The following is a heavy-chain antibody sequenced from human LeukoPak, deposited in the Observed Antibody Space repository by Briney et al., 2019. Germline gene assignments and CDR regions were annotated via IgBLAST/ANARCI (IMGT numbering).Heavy chain of an antibody. V-gene: IGHV4-39*01. J-gene: IGHJ4*02. CDR2: IYYSGST. CDR1: GASISGSGYY. Sequence: SETLSLTCAVSGASISGSGYYWGWIRQPPGKGLEWIGNIYYSGSTYYNASLQSRVTISIDTSKNQFSLRLSSVTAADTAMYYCAKSGGYGLIDYWGQGTLVTVSS. D-gene: IGHD1-26*01. CDR3: AKSGGYGLIDY.